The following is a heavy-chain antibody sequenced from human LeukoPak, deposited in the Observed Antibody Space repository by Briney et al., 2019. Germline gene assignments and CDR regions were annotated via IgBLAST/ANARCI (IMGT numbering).Heavy chain of an antibody. CDR1: GFTVSSNY. Sequence: GGSLRLSCAASGFTVSSNYMSWVRQAPGKGLEWVSVIYSGGSTYYADSVKGRFTISRDNSKNTLFLQMNSLRAEDTAVYFCARGTSEGDYAWWFDPWGQGTLVTVAS. CDR2: IYSGGST. CDR3: ARGTSEGDYAWWFDP. D-gene: IGHD3-16*01. V-gene: IGHV3-66*01. J-gene: IGHJ5*02.